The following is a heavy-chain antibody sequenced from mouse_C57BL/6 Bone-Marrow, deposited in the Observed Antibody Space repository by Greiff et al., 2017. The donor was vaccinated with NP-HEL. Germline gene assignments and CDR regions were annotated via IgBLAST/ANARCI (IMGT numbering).Heavy chain of an antibody. J-gene: IGHJ2*01. CDR2: ISSGGSYT. V-gene: IGHV5-6*02. CDR3: ARRGYSNYEDY. D-gene: IGHD2-5*01. CDR1: GFTFSSYG. Sequence: DVKLVESGGDLVKPGGSLKLSCAASGFTFSSYGMSWVRQTPDKRLEWVATISSGGSYTYYPDSVKGRFTISRDNAKNTLYLQMSSLKSEDTAMYYCARRGYSNYEDYWGQGTTLTVSS.